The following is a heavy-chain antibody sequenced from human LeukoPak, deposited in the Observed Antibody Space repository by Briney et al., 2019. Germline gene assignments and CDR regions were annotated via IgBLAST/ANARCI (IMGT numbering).Heavy chain of an antibody. J-gene: IGHJ4*02. CDR1: GYPFTTYG. CDR3: ARDVPDFWSGFDY. D-gene: IGHD3-3*01. Sequence: WASVKVSCKASGYPFTTYGLSWVRQAPGQGLEWMGQISGNDGDTDYAQKFQGRVTMTTDTATSTAYMELTSLRSDDTAVYYCARDVPDFWSGFDYWGQGALVTVSP. V-gene: IGHV1-18*01. CDR2: ISGNDGDT.